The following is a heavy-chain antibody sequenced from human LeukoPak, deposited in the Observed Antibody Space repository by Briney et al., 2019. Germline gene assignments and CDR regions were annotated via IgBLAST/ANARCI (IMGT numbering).Heavy chain of an antibody. D-gene: IGHD3-3*01. CDR2: ISGSGGST. CDR3: ARAQAGAVLYFDY. Sequence: GGSLRLSCAASGFTFSSYAMSWVRQAPGKGLEWVSAISGSGGSTYYADSVKGRFTISRDNSKNTLYLQMNSLRAEDTAVYYCARAQAGAVLYFDYWGQGTLVTVSS. CDR1: GFTFSSYA. J-gene: IGHJ4*02. V-gene: IGHV3-23*01.